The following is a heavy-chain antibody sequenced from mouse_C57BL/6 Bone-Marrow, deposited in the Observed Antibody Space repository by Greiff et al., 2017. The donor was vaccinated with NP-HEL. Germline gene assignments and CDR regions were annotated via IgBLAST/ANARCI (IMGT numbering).Heavy chain of an antibody. CDR2: IYPGDGDT. CDR1: GYTFSTSW. CDR3: AKGESGGAFFDN. D-gene: IGHD4-1*01. Sequence: VQLQQSGPELVKPGASVKISCKASGYTFSTSWMNWMKQRPGKGLEWIGRIYPGDGDTHYSGNFEGKASLTADKSSNAAYMQLSSLTAEYASVYFGAKGESGGAFFDNWGQGTTLTVSS. V-gene: IGHV1-82*01. J-gene: IGHJ2*01.